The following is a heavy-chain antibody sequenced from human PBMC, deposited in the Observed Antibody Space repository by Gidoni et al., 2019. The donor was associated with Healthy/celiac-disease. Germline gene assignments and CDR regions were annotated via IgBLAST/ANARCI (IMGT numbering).Heavy chain of an antibody. V-gene: IGHV4-34*01. J-gene: IGHJ4*02. D-gene: IGHD3-10*01. CDR2: INHSGST. Sequence: QVQLQQWGAGLLKPSETLSLTCAVYGGSFSGHYWSWICQPPGKGLEWIGEINHSGSTNYNPSLKSRVTISVDTSKNQFSLKLSSVTAADTAVYYCARGNYYGSGSYPLYYFDYWGQGTLVTVSS. CDR3: ARGNYYGSGSYPLYYFDY. CDR1: GGSFSGHY.